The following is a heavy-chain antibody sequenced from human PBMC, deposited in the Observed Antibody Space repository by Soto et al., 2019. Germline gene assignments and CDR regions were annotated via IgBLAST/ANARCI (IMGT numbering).Heavy chain of an antibody. CDR2: ISAYNGNT. CDR1: GHTFTSYG. CDR3: AREGLVLVPTTVNSDYYYYAMDV. D-gene: IGHD2-2*01. Sequence: ASVKVSCKASGHTFTSYGISWVRQAPGQGLEWMGWISAYNGNTNYAQKLQGRVTMTTDTSTSTAYMELRSLRSEDTAVYYCAREGLVLVPTTVNSDYYYYAMDVWGQGTTVTVSS. J-gene: IGHJ6*02. V-gene: IGHV1-18*01.